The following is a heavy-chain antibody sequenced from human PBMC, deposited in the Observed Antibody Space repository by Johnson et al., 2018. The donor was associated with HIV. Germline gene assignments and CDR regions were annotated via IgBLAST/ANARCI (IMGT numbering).Heavy chain of an antibody. CDR3: AKVVAAYYNFWSGDHPDAFDI. V-gene: IGHV3-30*02. D-gene: IGHD3-3*01. CDR1: AFTFSGYV. CDR2: IQYDGSNK. J-gene: IGHJ3*02. Sequence: QVQLVESGGGVVQPGGSLRLSCVASAFTFSGYVMHWVRQAPGKGLEWVAFIQYDGSNKYYADSVKGRFTISRDNSKNTLYLQMNSLRAEDTAMYYCAKVVAAYYNFWSGDHPDAFDIWGQGTMVTVSS.